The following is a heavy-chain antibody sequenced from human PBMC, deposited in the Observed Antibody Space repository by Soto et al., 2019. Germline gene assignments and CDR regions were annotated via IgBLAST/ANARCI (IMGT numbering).Heavy chain of an antibody. CDR2: IHYTGNT. CDR1: GASISSYY. Sequence: SETLSLTCTVSGASISSYYWNWIRQPPGKGLEWIGHIHYTGNTNYNPSLQSRVTMSVDASKNQFSLKLRSVTAADTAVYYCASMGYHYGSGSYPLDYWGQGTLVTVSS. V-gene: IGHV4-59*08. CDR3: ASMGYHYGSGSYPLDY. D-gene: IGHD3-10*01. J-gene: IGHJ4*02.